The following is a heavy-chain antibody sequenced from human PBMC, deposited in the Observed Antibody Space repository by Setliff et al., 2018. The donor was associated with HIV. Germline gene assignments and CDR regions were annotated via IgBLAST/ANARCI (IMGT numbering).Heavy chain of an antibody. Sequence: ASVKVSCKAPGYTFTDYYIHWVRQAPGQGLEWMGWINPNGGYTNYAQKFLGRVTMTQDTSFTTAYLELSRLGSDDTAVYYCAADNYNCNSFDSWGQGSLVTVSS. CDR3: AADNYNCNSFDS. CDR2: INPNGGYT. D-gene: IGHD3-3*01. J-gene: IGHJ4*02. CDR1: GYTFTDYY. V-gene: IGHV1-2*02.